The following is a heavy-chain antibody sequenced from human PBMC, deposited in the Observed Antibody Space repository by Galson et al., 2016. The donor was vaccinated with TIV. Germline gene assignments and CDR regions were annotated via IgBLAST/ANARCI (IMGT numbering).Heavy chain of an antibody. Sequence: SPRLSCAASGFTFDSYTFHWVRQTPGKGLEWVATISHDGNNKDFADSVQDRFTISRDSSKNTVFLQMSSLRLEDTAVYYCTRDGRGNWKYVDYFDYWGQGTLVTVSS. D-gene: IGHD1-7*01. CDR3: TRDGRGNWKYVDYFDY. CDR1: GFTFDSYT. J-gene: IGHJ4*02. V-gene: IGHV3-30-3*01. CDR2: ISHDGNNK.